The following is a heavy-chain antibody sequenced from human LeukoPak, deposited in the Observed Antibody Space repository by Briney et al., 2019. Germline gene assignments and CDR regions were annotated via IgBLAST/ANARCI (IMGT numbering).Heavy chain of an antibody. D-gene: IGHD1-26*01. CDR3: ARAGRGSYFEYYFDY. Sequence: PGGSLRLSCAASEFTFSNYALHWVRQAPGKGLQWVAVISYDGNTIHYADSVKGRFTISRDNSKNTLYLQMNSLRAEDTAVYYCARAGRGSYFEYYFDYWGQGTLVTVSS. J-gene: IGHJ4*02. CDR2: ISYDGNTI. V-gene: IGHV3-30-3*01. CDR1: EFTFSNYA.